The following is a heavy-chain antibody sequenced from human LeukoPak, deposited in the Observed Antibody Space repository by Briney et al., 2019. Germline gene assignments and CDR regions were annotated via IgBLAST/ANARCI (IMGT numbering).Heavy chain of an antibody. CDR3: ARVVGLTGYSSNWYSGYYYYMDV. Sequence: SVKVSCKASGYTFTGYYIHWVRQAPGQGLEWMGGIIPIFGTTNYAQKFQDRVTITADKSTSTAYMKLSSLRSEDTAVYYCARVVGLTGYSSNWYSGYYYYMDVWGKGTTVTVSS. V-gene: IGHV1-69*06. D-gene: IGHD6-13*01. J-gene: IGHJ6*03. CDR2: IIPIFGTT. CDR1: GYTFTGYY.